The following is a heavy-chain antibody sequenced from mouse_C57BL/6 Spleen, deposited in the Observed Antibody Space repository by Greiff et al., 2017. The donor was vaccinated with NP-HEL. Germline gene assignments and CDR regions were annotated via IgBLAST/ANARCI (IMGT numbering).Heavy chain of an antibody. V-gene: IGHV1-69*01. CDR1: GYTFTSYW. CDR3: ARRRAGYYFDY. J-gene: IGHJ2*01. Sequence: QVQLQQPGAELVMPGASVKLSCKASGYTFTSYWMHWVKQRPGQGLEWIGEIDPSDSYTNYNQKFKGKSTLTVDKSSSTAYMQLSSLTSEDSAVYYCARRRAGYYFDYWGKGTTLTVSS. D-gene: IGHD3-3*01. CDR2: IDPSDSYT.